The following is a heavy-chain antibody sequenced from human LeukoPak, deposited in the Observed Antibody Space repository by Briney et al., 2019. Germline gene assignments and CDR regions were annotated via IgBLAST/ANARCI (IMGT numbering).Heavy chain of an antibody. V-gene: IGHV4-34*01. CDR2: INHSGST. J-gene: IGHJ6*02. CDR3: ARARAGTSKTYYYYYGMDV. CDR1: GGSFSGYY. Sequence: SETLSLTCAVYGGSFSGYYWSWIRQPPGKGLEWIGEINHSGSTNYNPSLKSRVTISVDTSKNQFSLKLSSVTAADTAVYYCARARAGTSKTYYYYYGMDVWGQGTTVTVSS. D-gene: IGHD1-7*01.